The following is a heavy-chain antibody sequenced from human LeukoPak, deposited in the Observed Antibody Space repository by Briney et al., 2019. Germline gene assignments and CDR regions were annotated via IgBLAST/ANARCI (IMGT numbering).Heavy chain of an antibody. V-gene: IGHV4-59*01. CDR2: IYYSGST. J-gene: IGHJ4*02. CDR1: GGSISSYY. CDR3: GRDRGSY. Sequence: SETLSLTCTVSGGSISSYYWSWIRQPPGKGLEWIGYIYYSGSTNYNPSLKSRVTISVDTSKNQFSLKLSSVTAADTAVYYCGRDRGSYWGQGTLVTVSS. D-gene: IGHD5-24*01.